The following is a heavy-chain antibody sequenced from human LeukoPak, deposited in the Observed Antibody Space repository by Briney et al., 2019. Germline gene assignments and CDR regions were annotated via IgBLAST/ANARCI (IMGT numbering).Heavy chain of an antibody. D-gene: IGHD6-19*01. CDR2: ITTSGSTT. CDR1: GFTFSYYE. CDR3: ARCVAVAHYYYYGMDV. J-gene: IGHJ6*02. V-gene: IGHV3-48*03. Sequence: GGSLRLSCAASGFTFSYYEMNWVRRAPGKGLEWISYITTSGSTTFYADSVKGRFTISRDNAKNSLYLQMNSLRAEDTAVYYCARCVAVAHYYYYGMDVWGQGTTVTVSS.